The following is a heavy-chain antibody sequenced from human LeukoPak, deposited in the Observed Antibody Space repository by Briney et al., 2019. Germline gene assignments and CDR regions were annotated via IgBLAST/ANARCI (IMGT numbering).Heavy chain of an antibody. CDR3: ASRSPPGSNYCSGGSCDPEY. CDR2: ISSSSSTI. Sequence: SGGSLRLSCAASGFTFSSYSMNWVRQAPGKGLEWVSYISSSSSTIYYADSVKGRFTISRDNAKNSLYLQINSLRAEDTAVYYCASRSPPGSNYCSGGSCDPEYWGQGTLVTVSS. CDR1: GFTFSSYS. D-gene: IGHD2-15*01. J-gene: IGHJ4*02. V-gene: IGHV3-48*04.